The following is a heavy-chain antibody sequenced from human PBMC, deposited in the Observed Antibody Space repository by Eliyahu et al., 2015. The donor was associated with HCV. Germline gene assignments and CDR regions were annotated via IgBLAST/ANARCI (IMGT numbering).Heavy chain of an antibody. CDR2: T. CDR3: STISGGYYPY. J-gene: IGHJ4*02. V-gene: IGHV4-30-2*04. D-gene: IGHD3-22*01. Sequence: TYYNPSLKSRVTISVDTSKNQFSLKLSSVTAADPAVYFLSTISGGYYPYWGQGTLVTVSS.